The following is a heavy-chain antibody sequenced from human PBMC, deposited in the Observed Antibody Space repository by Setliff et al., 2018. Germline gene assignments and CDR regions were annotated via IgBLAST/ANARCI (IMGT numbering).Heavy chain of an antibody. CDR3: ARTPYYYGSGSYLNTFDY. V-gene: IGHV4-39*07. CDR2: IYHSATT. Sequence: SETLSLTCTVSGDSINSRTNYWSWVRQPPGKGLEWIGEIYHSATTNYNPSLKSRVTISVDTSKNQFSLKLSSVTAADTAVYYCARTPYYYGSGSYLNTFDYWGQGTLVTVSS. J-gene: IGHJ4*02. D-gene: IGHD3-10*01. CDR1: GDSINSRTNY.